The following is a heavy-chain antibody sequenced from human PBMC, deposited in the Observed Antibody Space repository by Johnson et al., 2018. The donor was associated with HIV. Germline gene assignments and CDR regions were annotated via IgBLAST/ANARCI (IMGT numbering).Heavy chain of an antibody. CDR1: GFTFSSYW. D-gene: IGHD1-26*01. V-gene: IGHV3-74*01. CDR2: INSDGSST. Sequence: VQLVESGGGLVQPGGSLRLSCAASGFTFSSYWMHWVRQAPGKGLVWVSRINSDGSSTSYAASVKGRFTISRDNAKNTLYLQMNSLRAEDTAVYYCARDRDSIVGVPYAFDIWGQGTMVTVSS. CDR3: ARDRDSIVGVPYAFDI. J-gene: IGHJ3*02.